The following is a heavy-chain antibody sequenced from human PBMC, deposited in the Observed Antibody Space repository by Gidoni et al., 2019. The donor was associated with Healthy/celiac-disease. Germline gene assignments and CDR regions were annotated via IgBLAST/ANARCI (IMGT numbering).Heavy chain of an antibody. CDR3: AIRDGSFREVGDY. J-gene: IGHJ4*02. CDR1: GFTVSSNY. D-gene: IGHD1-26*01. CDR2: SYSGGST. V-gene: IGHV3-66*01. Sequence: EVQLVESGGGLVQPGGSLRLSCAASGFTVSSNYMSWVRQAPGKGLEWVSVSYSGGSTYYADSVKGRFTISRDNSKNTLYLQMNILRAEDTAVYYCAIRDGSFREVGDYWGQGTLVTVSS.